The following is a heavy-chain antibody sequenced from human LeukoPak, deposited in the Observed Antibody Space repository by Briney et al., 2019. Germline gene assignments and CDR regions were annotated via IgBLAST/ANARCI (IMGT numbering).Heavy chain of an antibody. D-gene: IGHD5-18*01. Sequence: GGSLRLSCAASGFTVSSNYMSWVRQAPGKGLEWVSIIYSGGGTYYAESVKGRFTISRDNSKNTLYLQMNSLRAEDTAVYFCVRVGYSYGYGDWNHFDYWGQGTLVTVSS. CDR1: GFTVSSNY. J-gene: IGHJ4*02. CDR3: VRVGYSYGYGDWNHFDY. V-gene: IGHV3-66*02. CDR2: IYSGGGT.